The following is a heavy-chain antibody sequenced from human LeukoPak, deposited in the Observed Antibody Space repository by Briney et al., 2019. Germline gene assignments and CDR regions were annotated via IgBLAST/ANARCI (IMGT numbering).Heavy chain of an antibody. CDR1: GFTFDDYG. CDR2: INWNGGST. V-gene: IGHV3-20*04. Sequence: GGSLRLSCAASGFTFDDYGMSWVRQAPGKGLEWVSGINWNGGSTGYADSVKGRFTISRDNAKNSLSLQMNSLRAEDTALYYCARVGWPTPMDVWGKGTTVTVSS. CDR3: ARVGWPTPMDV. D-gene: IGHD6-19*01. J-gene: IGHJ6*03.